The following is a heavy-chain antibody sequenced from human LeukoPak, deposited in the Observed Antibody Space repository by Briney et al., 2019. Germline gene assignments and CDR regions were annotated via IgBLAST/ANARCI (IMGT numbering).Heavy chain of an antibody. J-gene: IGHJ4*02. CDR2: ISSSSTTI. D-gene: IGHD2-2*01. CDR1: GFAFSTYS. CDR3: ARGYCSTSVCYNEVIGH. V-gene: IGHV3-48*01. Sequence: GGSLRLSCAASGFAFSTYSMNWVRQAPGKGLEWASYISSSSTTIHYADSVKGRFTISRDNADNSLYLQMNRLRAEDTAVDYCARGYCSTSVCYNEVIGHWGQGTLVTVSS.